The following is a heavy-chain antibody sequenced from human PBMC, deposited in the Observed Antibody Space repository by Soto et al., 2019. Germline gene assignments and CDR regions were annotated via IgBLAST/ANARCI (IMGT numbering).Heavy chain of an antibody. CDR1: GYTFTGYY. D-gene: IGHD6-19*01. CDR2: INPNSGGT. CDR3: ARDLGYSSGGDAFDI. V-gene: IGHV1-2*02. Sequence: ASVRVSCKASGYTFTGYYMHWVRQAPGQGLEWMGWINPNSGGTNYAQKFQGRVTMTRDTSISTAYMELSRLRSDDTAVYYCARDLGYSSGGDAFDIWGQGTMVTVSS. J-gene: IGHJ3*02.